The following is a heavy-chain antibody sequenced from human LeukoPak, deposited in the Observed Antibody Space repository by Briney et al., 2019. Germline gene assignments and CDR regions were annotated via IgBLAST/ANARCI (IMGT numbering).Heavy chain of an antibody. Sequence: PSETLSLTCTVSGASISSSSYYWGWIRQPPGKGLEWIGSIYYSGSTYYNPSLKSRVTISVDTSKNQFSLKLSSVTAADTAVYYCARLPLVGATDFDYWGQGPLVTVSS. CDR3: ARLPLVGATDFDY. CDR2: IYYSGST. CDR1: GASISSSSYY. D-gene: IGHD1-26*01. J-gene: IGHJ4*02. V-gene: IGHV4-39*01.